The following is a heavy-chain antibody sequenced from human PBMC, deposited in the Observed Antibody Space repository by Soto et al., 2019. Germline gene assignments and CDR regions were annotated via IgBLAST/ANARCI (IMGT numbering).Heavy chain of an antibody. V-gene: IGHV4-59*01. D-gene: IGHD6-19*01. CDR3: ARNHRYNSGWYES. Sequence: QVQLQESGPGLVKPSETLSLTCTVSGGSISSYYWTWIRQPPGKGLEWIGYVYYSGGTNYNPSLQSRVTISVDTSKRQFSLNLSSVTAADTAVYYCARNHRYNSGWYESWGQGILVTVSS. J-gene: IGHJ5*01. CDR1: GGSISSYY. CDR2: VYYSGGT.